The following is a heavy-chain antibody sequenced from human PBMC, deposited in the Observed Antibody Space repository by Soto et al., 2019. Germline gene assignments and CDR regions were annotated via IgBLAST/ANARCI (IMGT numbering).Heavy chain of an antibody. J-gene: IGHJ5*02. Sequence: QVTLKESGPVLVKPTETLTLTCTVSGFSLSNARMGVSWIRQPPGKALEWLAHIFSNDEKSYSTSLKSRLTISNDTSKSQVVLTMTNMDPVDTATYYCARLAPLGYCSGGSCYREVWFDPWGQGTLVTVSS. CDR2: IFSNDEK. CDR3: ARLAPLGYCSGGSCYREVWFDP. CDR1: GFSLSNARMG. V-gene: IGHV2-26*01. D-gene: IGHD2-15*01.